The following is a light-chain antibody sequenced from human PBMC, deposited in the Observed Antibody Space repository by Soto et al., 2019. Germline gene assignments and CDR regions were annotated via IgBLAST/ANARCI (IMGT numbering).Light chain of an antibody. CDR1: QSVTNSY. CDR2: GAT. V-gene: IGKV3-20*01. CDR3: QQYGSSPWT. J-gene: IGKJ1*01. Sequence: EIVLTQSPGTLSLSPGERATLSCRASQSVTNSYIAWYQQKPGQAPRLLIYGATSRATGIPDRFTGSGSGTVFTLTITRLEPEDFAVYSCQQYGSSPWTFAQGTKVEIK.